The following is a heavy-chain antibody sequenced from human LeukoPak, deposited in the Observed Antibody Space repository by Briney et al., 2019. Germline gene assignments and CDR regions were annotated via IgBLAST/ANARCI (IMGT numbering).Heavy chain of an antibody. CDR1: GFTVSSNY. CDR3: ARVLSDYGDPTGFDY. J-gene: IGHJ4*02. V-gene: IGHV3-53*01. D-gene: IGHD4-17*01. CDR2: IYSGGST. Sequence: PGGSLRLSCAASGFTVSSNYMSWVRQAPGKGLEWVSVIYSGGSTYYADSVKGRFTISRDNPRNTLHLQMNSLRAEDTAVYYCARVLSDYGDPTGFDYWGQGTLVSVSS.